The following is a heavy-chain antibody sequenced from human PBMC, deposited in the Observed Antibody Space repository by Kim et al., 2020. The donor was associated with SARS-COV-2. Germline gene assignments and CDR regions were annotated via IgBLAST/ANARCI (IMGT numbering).Heavy chain of an antibody. Sequence: SETLSLTCTVSGGSISSYYWSWIRQPPGKGLEWIGYIYYSGSTNYNPSLKSRVTISVDTSKNQFSLKLSSVTAADTAVYYCARSVSSGSWLLPNHFDYWGQGTLVTVSS. V-gene: IGHV4-59*08. CDR2: IYYSGST. D-gene: IGHD3-22*01. J-gene: IGHJ4*02. CDR1: GGSISSYY. CDR3: ARSVSSGSWLLPNHFDY.